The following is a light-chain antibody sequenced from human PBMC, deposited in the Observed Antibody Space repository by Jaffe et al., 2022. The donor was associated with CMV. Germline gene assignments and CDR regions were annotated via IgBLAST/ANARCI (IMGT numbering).Light chain of an antibody. CDR3: GTWDSSLSAGV. J-gene: IGLJ3*02. Sequence: QSVLTQPPSVSAAPGQKVTISCSGSSSNIGYNSVSWYQQFPGTAPRFLIYDNNKRPSGIPDRFSGSKSGTSATLGITGLQTGDEADYYCGTWDSSLSAGVFGGGTKLTVL. V-gene: IGLV1-51*01. CDR2: DNN. CDR1: SSNIGYNS.